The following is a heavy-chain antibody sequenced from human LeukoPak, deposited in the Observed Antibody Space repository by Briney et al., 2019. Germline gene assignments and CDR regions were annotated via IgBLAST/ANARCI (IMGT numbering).Heavy chain of an antibody. CDR3: ARVPNVDTAMVSAFDI. Sequence: ASVKVSCKASGYTFTSYGISWVRQAPGQGLEWMGWISAYNDNTNYAQKFQGRVTMTTDTSTSTAYMELRSLRSDDTAVYYCARVPNVDTAMVSAFDIWGQGTMVTVSS. V-gene: IGHV1-18*01. CDR2: ISAYNDNT. D-gene: IGHD5-18*01. CDR1: GYTFTSYG. J-gene: IGHJ3*02.